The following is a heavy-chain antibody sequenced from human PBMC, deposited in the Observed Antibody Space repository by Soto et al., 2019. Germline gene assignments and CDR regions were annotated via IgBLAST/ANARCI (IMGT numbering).Heavy chain of an antibody. CDR1: GYSCTSYW. Sequence: PVESLKISCKGSGYSCTSYWIGCVRQMPGKGLEWMGIIYPGDSDTRYSPSFQGQVTISADKSISTAYLQWSSLKASDTAMYYSARHFRPIIGSYYYYGMDVWGQGTTVTVSS. V-gene: IGHV5-51*01. J-gene: IGHJ6*02. CDR3: ARHFRPIIGSYYYYGMDV. CDR2: IYPGDSDT. D-gene: IGHD2-15*01.